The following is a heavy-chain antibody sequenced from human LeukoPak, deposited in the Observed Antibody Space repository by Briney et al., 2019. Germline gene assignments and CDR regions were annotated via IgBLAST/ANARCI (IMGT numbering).Heavy chain of an antibody. J-gene: IGHJ5*02. V-gene: IGHV3-74*01. CDR1: GFTFSSYW. D-gene: IGHD6-6*01. Sequence: GGSLRLSCAASGFTFSSYWMHWVRQIPGKGLVWVSRINSEGSSTSDADSVKGRFTISRDNAKNTLFLQMNSLRAEDTAVYYCAKDRGPSIAARPRDWFDPWGQGTLVTVSS. CDR2: INSEGSST. CDR3: AKDRGPSIAARPRDWFDP.